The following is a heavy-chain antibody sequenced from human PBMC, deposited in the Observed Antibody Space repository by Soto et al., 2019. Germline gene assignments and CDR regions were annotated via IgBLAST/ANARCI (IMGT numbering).Heavy chain of an antibody. CDR3: ARDIHDFWTQGGDWFDP. CDR2: INPNSGGT. Sequence: ASVKVSCKASGYTFTGYYMHWVRQAPGQGLEWMGWINPNSGGTNYAQKFQGWVTMTRDTSISTAYMELSRLRSDDTAVYFCARDIHDFWTQGGDWFDPWGQGTLVTVSS. J-gene: IGHJ5*02. CDR1: GYTFTGYY. V-gene: IGHV1-2*04. D-gene: IGHD3-3*01.